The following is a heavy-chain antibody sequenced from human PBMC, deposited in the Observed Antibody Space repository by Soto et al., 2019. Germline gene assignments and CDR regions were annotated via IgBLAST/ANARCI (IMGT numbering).Heavy chain of an antibody. J-gene: IGHJ4*01. D-gene: IGHD3-3*01. V-gene: IGHV4-4*02. CDR2: IYHSGNT. Sequence: QVQLQESGPGLVKPSGTLSLTCTVSGGSISNNNWWSWVRQTPEKGLEWIRQIYHSGNTNYNPSPKGRVSMSVAKSKNQFSLKANSATAADTAVYYCARFLPGFVGENEAFDFWGHGTLVTVSS. CDR3: ARFLPGFVGENEAFDF. CDR1: GGSISNNNW.